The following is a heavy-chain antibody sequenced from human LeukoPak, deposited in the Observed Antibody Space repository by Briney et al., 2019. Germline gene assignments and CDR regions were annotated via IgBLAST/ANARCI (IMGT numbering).Heavy chain of an antibody. CDR2: IRYDGSNK. Sequence: PGGSLRLSCAASGFTFSSYGMHWVRQAPGKGLEWVAFIRYDGSNKYYADSVKGRFTISRDNSKNTLYLQMNSLRAGDTAVYYCARCKARYDYVWGSYRYDYYYYMDVWGKGTTVTVSS. CDR3: ARCKARYDYVWGSYRYDYYYYMDV. D-gene: IGHD3-16*02. CDR1: GFTFSSYG. V-gene: IGHV3-30*02. J-gene: IGHJ6*03.